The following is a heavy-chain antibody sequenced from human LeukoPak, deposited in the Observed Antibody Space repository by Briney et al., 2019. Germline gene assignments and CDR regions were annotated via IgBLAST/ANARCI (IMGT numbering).Heavy chain of an antibody. D-gene: IGHD3-10*01. CDR1: GYTFTGYY. J-gene: IGHJ4*02. V-gene: IGHV1-2*02. CDR2: VNPNNGDT. CDR3: ARDSRVTNGDY. Sequence: GASVKVSCKASGYTFTGYYMHWVRQAPGQGLEWVGLVNPNNGDTKYAQKFQGRVTMTRDTSVSTAYMELSRLRFDDTAVYYCARDSRVTNGDYWGQGTLVTVSS.